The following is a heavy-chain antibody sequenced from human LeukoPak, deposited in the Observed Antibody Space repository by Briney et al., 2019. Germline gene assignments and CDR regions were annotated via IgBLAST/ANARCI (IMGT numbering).Heavy chain of an antibody. Sequence: AASVTVSFKASGYIFTIYHIHWVRQAPGQGGEWMGIINPSGGSTNYAQKFQGRVTMTRDTSTSTVYMELSSLRSEDTAVYYCARDLYHRYYDNSGYAFDYWGQGTLVTVSS. CDR1: GYIFTIYH. V-gene: IGHV1-46*01. CDR3: ARDLYHRYYDNSGYAFDY. D-gene: IGHD3-22*01. J-gene: IGHJ4*02. CDR2: INPSGGST.